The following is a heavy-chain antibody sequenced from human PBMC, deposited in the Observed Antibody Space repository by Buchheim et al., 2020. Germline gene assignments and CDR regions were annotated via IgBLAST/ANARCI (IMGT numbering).Heavy chain of an antibody. D-gene: IGHD2-2*01. CDR1: GFTFSNYE. CDR2: ITSSGNAI. Sequence: EVQLVESGGALVQPGGSLRLSCAASGFTFSNYEMNWVRQAPGKGLEWVSYITSSGNAIYYADSVKGRFTISRDNAKRSLCLQMNSLRADDTAVYYCASGYVFWGQGTL. V-gene: IGHV3-48*03. J-gene: IGHJ4*02. CDR3: ASGYVF.